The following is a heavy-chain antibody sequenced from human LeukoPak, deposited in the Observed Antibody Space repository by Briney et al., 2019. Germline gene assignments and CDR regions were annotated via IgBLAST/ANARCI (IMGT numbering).Heavy chain of an antibody. Sequence: KSSETLSLTCTVSGGSISSYYWSWIRQPAGKGLAWIGRIYTSGSTNYNPSLKSRVTMSVDTSKNQFSLKLSSVTAADTDVYYCARGSNWFDPWGQGTLVTVSS. CDR1: GGSISSYY. D-gene: IGHD6-6*01. CDR2: IYTSGST. CDR3: ARGSNWFDP. V-gene: IGHV4-4*07. J-gene: IGHJ5*02.